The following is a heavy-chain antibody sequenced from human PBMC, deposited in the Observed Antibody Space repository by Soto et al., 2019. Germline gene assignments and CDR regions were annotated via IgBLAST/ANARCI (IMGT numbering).Heavy chain of an antibody. D-gene: IGHD2-2*01. J-gene: IGHJ4*02. Sequence: ASVKLSCKDPGFTFSSYAIHWARQAPGQGLEWMAWINPGNGETKYSQNFQNRVTVTCDTSATTADVQLSSQRSDDTALYHCARNSLPTAGALLNSCGQGTLITAS. CDR1: GFTFSSYA. CDR2: INPGNGET. V-gene: IGHV1-3*01. CDR3: ARNSLPTAGALLNS.